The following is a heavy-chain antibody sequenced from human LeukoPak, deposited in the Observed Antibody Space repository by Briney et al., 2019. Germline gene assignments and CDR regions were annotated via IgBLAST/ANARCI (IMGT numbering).Heavy chain of an antibody. CDR3: ARGSFNSREFDY. Sequence: SGTLSLTCTVSGGSITSNKWWSWVRQPPGKGLEWIGEIYHSGSTNYNPSLKSRVTISVDRSKNQFSLKLSSVTAADTAVYYCARGSFNSREFDYWGQGSLVTVSS. V-gene: IGHV4-4*02. CDR2: IYHSGST. J-gene: IGHJ4*02. CDR1: GGSITSNKW. D-gene: IGHD4-23*01.